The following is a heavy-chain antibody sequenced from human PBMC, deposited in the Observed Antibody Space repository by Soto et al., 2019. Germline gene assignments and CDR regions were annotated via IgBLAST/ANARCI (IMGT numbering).Heavy chain of an antibody. J-gene: IGHJ4*02. CDR2: VTGSGGST. D-gene: IGHD3-16*01. V-gene: IGHV3-23*01. Sequence: EVQLLESGGASVQPGGSLRLSCAASGFIFGNYAMTWVRQAPGKWLEWVSAVTGSGGSTYYADSVKGRFSISRDNSKNTLHLQMHALRAEYTAVYYCAKSEYVWGRNSSYYFDYWGQGTLVTVSS. CDR1: GFIFGNYA. CDR3: AKSEYVWGRNSSYYFDY.